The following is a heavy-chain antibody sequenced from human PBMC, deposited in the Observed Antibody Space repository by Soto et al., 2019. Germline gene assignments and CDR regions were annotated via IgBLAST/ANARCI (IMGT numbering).Heavy chain of an antibody. CDR3: ARDFYRTTTIFGVVIHYFDY. CDR2: VKQDGSEK. CDR1: GFTFSSNW. V-gene: IGHV3-7*01. J-gene: IGHJ4*02. D-gene: IGHD3-3*01. Sequence: PGGSLRLSCAASGFTFSSNWMSWVRQAPGKGLEWVANVKQDGSEKYYVDSVTGRVTISRDNAKNSLYLQMNSLRAEDTAVYYCARDFYRTTTIFGVVIHYFDYWGQGTLVTVSS.